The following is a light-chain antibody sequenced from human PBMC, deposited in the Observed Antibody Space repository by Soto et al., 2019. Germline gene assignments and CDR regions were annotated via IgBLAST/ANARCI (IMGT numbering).Light chain of an antibody. CDR3: QQYDNWLRT. V-gene: IGKV3-15*01. CDR1: QGVSST. CDR2: GAS. J-gene: IGKJ2*01. Sequence: EIVMTQSPATLSVSPGERATLSCRPSQGVSSTLAWNQQKPAQPPRLLIYGASTRATGIPERFSGIGSGTEFTLTISSLQSEDLAVYYCQQYDNWLRTFGQGTKLEIK.